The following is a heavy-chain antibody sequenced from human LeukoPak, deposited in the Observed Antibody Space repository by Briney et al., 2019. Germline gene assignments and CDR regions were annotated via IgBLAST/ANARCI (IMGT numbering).Heavy chain of an antibody. D-gene: IGHD3-3*01. CDR3: ARPGDFWSGHFDY. CDR2: IYPGDSDT. J-gene: IGHJ4*02. Sequence: GGSLRLSCKGSGYSFTSYWIGWVRQMPGKGLEWMGIIYPGDSDTRYSPSFQGQVTISADKSISTAYLQWSSLKASATAMYYCARPGDFWSGHFDYWGQGTLVTVSS. CDR1: GYSFTSYW. V-gene: IGHV5-51*01.